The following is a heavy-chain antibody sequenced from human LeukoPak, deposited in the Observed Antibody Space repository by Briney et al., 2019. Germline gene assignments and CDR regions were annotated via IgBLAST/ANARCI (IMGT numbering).Heavy chain of an antibody. CDR2: IKQDGSQE. D-gene: IGHD3-3*01. CDR1: RFTLSTYW. J-gene: IGHJ4*02. CDR3: ARGVPYDSWSGPHYSDY. V-gene: IGHV3-7*01. Sequence: GGSLRLSCAASRFTLSTYWTSWVRQAPGKGLEWVAHIKQDGSQEYYVDSVKGRFTISRDSAKNSLYLQMNSLRAEDTAVYYCARGVPYDSWSGPHYSDYWGQGTLVTVSS.